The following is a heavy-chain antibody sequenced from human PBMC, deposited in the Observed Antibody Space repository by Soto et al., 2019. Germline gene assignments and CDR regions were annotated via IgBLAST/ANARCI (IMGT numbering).Heavy chain of an antibody. CDR3: ARTGYGDYRVYYYYGMDV. V-gene: IGHV3-48*02. CDR1: GFTFSSYS. CDR2: ISSSSSTI. J-gene: IGHJ6*02. D-gene: IGHD4-17*01. Sequence: PGGSLRLSCAASGFTFSSYSMNWVRQAPGKGLEWVSYISSSSSTIYYADSVKGRFTISRDNAKNSLYLQMNSLRDEDTAVYYCARTGYGDYRVYYYYGMDVWGQGTTVTVSS.